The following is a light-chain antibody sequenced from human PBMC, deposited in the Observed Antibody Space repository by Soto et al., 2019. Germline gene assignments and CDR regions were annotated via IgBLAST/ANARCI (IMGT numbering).Light chain of an antibody. Sequence: EIVLTQSPATLSLSPGERATLSCRASQGVGTYLAWYQQKPGQAPRLLIYDASNRATDIPARFSGSGSGTDFTLTISSLEPEDFAVYYCQQRSNWVTFGQGTRLEIK. CDR3: QQRSNWVT. J-gene: IGKJ5*01. CDR1: QGVGTY. V-gene: IGKV3-11*01. CDR2: DAS.